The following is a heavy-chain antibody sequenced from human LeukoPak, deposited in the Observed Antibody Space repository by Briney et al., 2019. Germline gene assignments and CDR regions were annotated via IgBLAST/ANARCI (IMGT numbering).Heavy chain of an antibody. Sequence: PSQTLSLTCDASGASVTTDYWSWIRQPPGKGLEWIGYIYNSGNTDYNPSLKSRLTISVDTSKNQFSLTLSSATAADTAVYYCAGRGQRYFRDWGQGTLVTVSS. V-gene: IGHV4-59*08. D-gene: IGHD3-9*01. CDR2: IYNSGNT. CDR3: AGRGQRYFRD. CDR1: GASVTTDY. J-gene: IGHJ1*01.